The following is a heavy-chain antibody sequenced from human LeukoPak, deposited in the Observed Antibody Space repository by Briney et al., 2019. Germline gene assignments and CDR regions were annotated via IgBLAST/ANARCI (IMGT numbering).Heavy chain of an antibody. D-gene: IGHD1-20*01. CDR1: SGSISSHY. Sequence: SETLSLTCTVSSGSISSHYWSWMRQPPGKGLEGIGYIYYRGTTNYNPSLKSRVTISVDTSKNQFSLKLSSVTAADTAVYYCARLYRSGGLAGTLGAYYYYYYMDVWGKGTTVTASS. CDR2: IYYRGTT. V-gene: IGHV4-59*11. CDR3: ARLYRSGGLAGTLGAYYYYYYMDV. J-gene: IGHJ6*03.